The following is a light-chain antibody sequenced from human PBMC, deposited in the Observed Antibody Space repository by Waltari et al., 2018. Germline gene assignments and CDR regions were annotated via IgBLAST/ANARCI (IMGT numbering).Light chain of an antibody. CDR1: QSVSIY. J-gene: IGKJ1*01. CDR2: HTS. Sequence: IVLTQSPGTLSLSPGERATLSCRASQSVSIYLAWYQQKPGQAPRLLIYHTSTRATGIPDRFSGSGSGTEFSLTISGLEQEDCAVYYCQHYKNLPVSFGQGTRVEIK. V-gene: IGKV3-20*01. CDR3: QHYKNLPVS.